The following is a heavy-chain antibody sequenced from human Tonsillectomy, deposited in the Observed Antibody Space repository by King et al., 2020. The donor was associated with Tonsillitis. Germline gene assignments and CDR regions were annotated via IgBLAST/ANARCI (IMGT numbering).Heavy chain of an antibody. J-gene: IGHJ6*02. CDR3: ARLELATNYYYGMDV. Sequence: VQLVESGAEVKKPGESLKISCKGSGYSFTSYWIGWVRQMPGKGLEWMGIIYPGDSDTRYSPSFQGQVTISADKSISTAYLQWSSLKASDTAMYYCARLELATNYYYGMDVWGQGTTVTVSS. CDR1: GYSFTSYW. CDR2: IYPGDSDT. V-gene: IGHV5-51*01. D-gene: IGHD5-12*01.